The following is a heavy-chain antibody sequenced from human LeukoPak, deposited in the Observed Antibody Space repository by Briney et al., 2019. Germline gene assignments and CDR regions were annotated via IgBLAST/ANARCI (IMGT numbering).Heavy chain of an antibody. J-gene: IGHJ4*02. Sequence: GGSLRLSCAASGFTFSSYGMHWVRQAPGKGLEWVAFIRYDGSNKYYADSVKGRFTISRDNSKNTLYLQMNSLRAEDTAVYYCALFDSGSSPFGWGSFDYWGQGTLVTVSS. CDR3: ALFDSGSSPFGWGSFDY. D-gene: IGHD1-26*01. CDR1: GFTFSSYG. V-gene: IGHV3-30*02. CDR2: IRYDGSNK.